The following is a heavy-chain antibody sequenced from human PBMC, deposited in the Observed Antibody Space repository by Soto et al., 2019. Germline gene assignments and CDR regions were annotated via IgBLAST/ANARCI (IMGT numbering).Heavy chain of an antibody. CDR1: GFTFSSYA. CDR2: ISVSGGST. CDR3: AREASSRYYFDY. J-gene: IGHJ4*02. Sequence: GGSLRLSCAASGFTFSSYAMGWVRQAQGKGLEWVSSISVSGGSTNYADSVKGRFTISRDNSKTTLYLQMNSLRAEGTAVYYCAREASSRYYFDYWGRGTLVTVSS. V-gene: IGHV3-23*01. D-gene: IGHD3-16*02.